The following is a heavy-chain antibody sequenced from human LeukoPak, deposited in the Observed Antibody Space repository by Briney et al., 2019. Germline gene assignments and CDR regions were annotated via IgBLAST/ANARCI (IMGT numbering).Heavy chain of an antibody. D-gene: IGHD6-13*01. Sequence: ASVKVSCKASGYTFTTYAMNWVRQAPGQGLEWMGWINTNTGNPTYAQGSTGRFVFSLDTSVSTAYLQISSLKAEDTAVYYCAKEGQYSSSWYLGYWGQGTLVTVSS. CDR1: GYTFTTYA. J-gene: IGHJ4*02. CDR2: INTNTGNP. CDR3: AKEGQYSSSWYLGY. V-gene: IGHV7-4-1*02.